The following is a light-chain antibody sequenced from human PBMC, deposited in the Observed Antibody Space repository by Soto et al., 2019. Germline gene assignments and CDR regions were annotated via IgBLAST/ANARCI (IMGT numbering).Light chain of an antibody. V-gene: IGKV3-15*01. J-gene: IGKJ4*01. CDR1: QSVSSN. Sequence: EIVMTQSPATLSVSPGERATLSCRASQSVSSNLAWYQQKPGQAPRLLIYGASTRATGIPTRFSGSRSGAEFTLTISRLEPEDFAVYYCQQYGSSPLTFGGGTKVDIK. CDR2: GAS. CDR3: QQYGSSPLT.